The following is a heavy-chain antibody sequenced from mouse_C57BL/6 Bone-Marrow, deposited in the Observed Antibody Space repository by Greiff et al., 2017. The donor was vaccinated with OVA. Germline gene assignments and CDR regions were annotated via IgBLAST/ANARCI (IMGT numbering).Heavy chain of an antibody. CDR3: ARTCFYGLDY. V-gene: IGHV1-55*01. Sequence: QVHVKQSGAELVKPGASVKMSCKASGYTFTSYWITWVKQRPGQGLEWIGDIYPGSGSTNYNEKFKSKATLTVDTSSSTAYMQLSSLTSEDSAVYYCARTCFYGLDYWGQGTTLTVSS. CDR1: GYTFTSYW. J-gene: IGHJ2*01. D-gene: IGHD1-1*01. CDR2: IYPGSGST.